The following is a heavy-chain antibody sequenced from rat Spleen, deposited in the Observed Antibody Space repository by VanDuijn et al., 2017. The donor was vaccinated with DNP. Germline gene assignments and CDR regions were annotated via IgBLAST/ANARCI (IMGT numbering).Heavy chain of an antibody. Sequence: EVQLVESGGGLVQPGRSLKLSCGASGFTFSNSGMHWIRQAPTKGLEWVASISSSGGSTYYPDSVKGRFTISRDNAKNTLYLQMDSLRSEDTATYYCARHEGILRIMWYFDFWGPGTMVTVSS. V-gene: IGHV5S13*01. CDR1: GFTFSNSG. CDR2: ISSSGGST. D-gene: IGHD1-6*01. CDR3: ARHEGILRIMWYFDF. J-gene: IGHJ1*01.